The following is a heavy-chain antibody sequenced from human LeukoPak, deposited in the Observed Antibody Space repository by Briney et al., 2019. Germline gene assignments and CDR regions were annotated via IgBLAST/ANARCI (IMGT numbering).Heavy chain of an antibody. V-gene: IGHV3-21*01. CDR1: GFTFSSYS. CDR3: AREGAGYYYDSSGHLDY. CDR2: ISSSSSHI. J-gene: IGHJ4*02. D-gene: IGHD3-22*01. Sequence: AGGSLRLSCAASGFTFSSYSMNWVRQAPGKGLEWVSSISSSSSHIYYADSVKGRFTISRDNAKNSLYLQMNSLRAEDTAVYYCAREGAGYYYDSSGHLDYWGQGTLVTVSS.